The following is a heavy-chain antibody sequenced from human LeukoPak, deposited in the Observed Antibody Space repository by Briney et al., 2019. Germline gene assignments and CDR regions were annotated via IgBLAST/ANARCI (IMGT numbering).Heavy chain of an antibody. Sequence: PSETLSLTCTVSGGSISSSSYYWGWIRQPPGKGLEWIGSIYYSGSTYYNPSLKSRVTISVDTSKNQFSLKLSSVTAADTAVYYCAGQGSRDVLRYFDWLSNYYFDYWGQGTLVTVSS. CDR1: GGSISSSSYY. CDR2: IYYSGST. CDR3: AGQGSRDVLRYFDWLSNYYFDY. J-gene: IGHJ4*02. D-gene: IGHD3-9*01. V-gene: IGHV4-39*01.